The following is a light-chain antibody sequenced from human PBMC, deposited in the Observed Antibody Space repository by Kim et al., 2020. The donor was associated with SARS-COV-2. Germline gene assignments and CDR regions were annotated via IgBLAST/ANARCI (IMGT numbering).Light chain of an antibody. CDR1: QSVFYRPNNMSY. CDR2: WTS. Sequence: DIVMTQSPDSLTVSLGERATINCKSSQSVFYRPNNMSYLAWYQQKPRQPPKLLVYWTSVLESGVPARFSGSGSGTDFTLTISSLQAEDAAIYYCQQYCYTPYTFGQGTKLEI. J-gene: IGKJ2*01. V-gene: IGKV4-1*01. CDR3: QQYCYTPYT.